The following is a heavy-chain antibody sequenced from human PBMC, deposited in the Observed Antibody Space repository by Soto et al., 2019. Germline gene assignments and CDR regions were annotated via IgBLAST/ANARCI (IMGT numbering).Heavy chain of an antibody. CDR3: AKKGAVAGTDWFDP. J-gene: IGHJ5*02. CDR1: GFTFSSYA. Sequence: EVQLLESGGGLVQPGGSLRLSCAASGFTFSSYAITWVRQAPGKGLEWVSAISGSGGSTYYADSVKGRFTISRDNSKNTLYLQMNSLRAEDTAIYYCAKKGAVAGTDWFDPWGQGTLVTVST. V-gene: IGHV3-23*01. CDR2: ISGSGGST. D-gene: IGHD6-19*01.